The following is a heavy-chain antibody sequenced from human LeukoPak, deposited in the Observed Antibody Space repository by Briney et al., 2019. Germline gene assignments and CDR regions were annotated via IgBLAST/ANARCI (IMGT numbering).Heavy chain of an antibody. CDR1: GFTFSSYG. V-gene: IGHV3-23*01. Sequence: GGSLRLSCAASGFTFSSYGMSWVRQAPGKGLEWVSAISGSGGSTYYADSVRGRFTISRDNSKNTLYLQMNSLRAEDAAVYYCAKGKFGGGIKTGTFDYWGQGTLVTVSS. J-gene: IGHJ4*02. D-gene: IGHD3-16*01. CDR2: ISGSGGST. CDR3: AKGKFGGGIKTGTFDY.